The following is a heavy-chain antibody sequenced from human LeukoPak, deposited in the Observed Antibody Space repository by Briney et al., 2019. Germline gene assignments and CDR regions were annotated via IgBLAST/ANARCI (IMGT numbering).Heavy chain of an antibody. CDR2: ISAYNGNT. J-gene: IGHJ3*02. CDR3: ARVGGGDYADAFDI. CDR1: GYTFTSYG. V-gene: IGHV1-18*04. D-gene: IGHD4-17*01. Sequence: ASVKVSCKASGYTFTSYGISWVRQAPGQGLERMGWISAYNGNTNYAQKLQGRVTMTTDTSTSTAYMELRSLRSDDTAVYYCARVGGGDYADAFDIWGQGTMVTVSS.